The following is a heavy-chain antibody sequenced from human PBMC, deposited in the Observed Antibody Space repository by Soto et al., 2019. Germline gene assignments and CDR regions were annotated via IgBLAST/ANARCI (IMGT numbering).Heavy chain of an antibody. CDR3: AREGGDGIDY. CDR2: IYYSGST. Sequence: SETLSLTCTVSGGSIRSGSHYWSWIRQHPGKGLEWIGYIYYSGSTYYNPSLKSRITISISTPKNQFSLKLTSVTAADTAVYYCAREGGDGIDYWGQGTLVTVSS. CDR1: GGSIRSGSHY. D-gene: IGHD3-16*01. J-gene: IGHJ4*02. V-gene: IGHV4-31*03.